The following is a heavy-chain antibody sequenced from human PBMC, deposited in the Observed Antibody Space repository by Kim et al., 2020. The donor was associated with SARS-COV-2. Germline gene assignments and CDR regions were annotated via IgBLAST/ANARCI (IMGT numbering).Heavy chain of an antibody. V-gene: IGHV3-15*01. Sequence: TDYAAPVKGRITISRDDSKNTLYLQMNSLKTEDTAVYYCTTGGSYYFDYWGQGTLVTVSS. D-gene: IGHD1-26*01. CDR2: T. CDR3: TTGGSYYFDY. J-gene: IGHJ4*02.